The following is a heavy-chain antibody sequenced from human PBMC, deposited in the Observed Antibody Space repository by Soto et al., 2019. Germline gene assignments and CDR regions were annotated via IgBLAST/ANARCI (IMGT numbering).Heavy chain of an antibody. CDR2: IIPIFATA. CDR1: GGTFNNYA. D-gene: IGHD6-13*01. Sequence: SVKVSCTASGGTFNNYAISWVRQAPGQGLEWMGGIIPIFATANYAQKFQGRLTITADEYTSSAYMELSSLRSADTAIYYCARVPKAAPSTFHYYGMDVWGQGTTVTVSS. J-gene: IGHJ6*02. V-gene: IGHV1-69*13. CDR3: ARVPKAAPSTFHYYGMDV.